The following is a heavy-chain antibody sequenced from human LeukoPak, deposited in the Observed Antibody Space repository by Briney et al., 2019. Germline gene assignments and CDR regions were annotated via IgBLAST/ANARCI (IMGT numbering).Heavy chain of an antibody. D-gene: IGHD3-16*01. V-gene: IGHV1-18*04. CDR3: ARAGRAWGYYFDY. Sequence: ASVKVSCKASGYDLITYGITWVRQAPGQGLEWMGIISAYYSDTNYAEKFQGRVTMTRDTATGTAYMELRRLRSDDTAVYYCARAGRAWGYYFDYWGQGTLVTVSS. J-gene: IGHJ4*02. CDR1: GYDLITYG. CDR2: ISAYYSDT.